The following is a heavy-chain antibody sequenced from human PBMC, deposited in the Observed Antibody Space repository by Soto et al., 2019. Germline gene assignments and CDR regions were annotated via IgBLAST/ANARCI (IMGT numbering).Heavy chain of an antibody. V-gene: IGHV5-10-1*01. CDR3: ARLRIAAPGNPGP. Sequence: GESLKISCKGSGYSFTTDWISWVRQMPGKGLEWMGRVDPSDSYTNYSPSFQGHVTISVDKSISTAYLQWSSLKASDTAMYYCARLRIAAPGNPGPWGQGTLVTV. J-gene: IGHJ5*02. CDR1: GYSFTTDW. D-gene: IGHD6-13*01. CDR2: VDPSDSYT.